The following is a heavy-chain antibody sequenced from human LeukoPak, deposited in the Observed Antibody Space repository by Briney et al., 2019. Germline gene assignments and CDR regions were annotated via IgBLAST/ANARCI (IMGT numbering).Heavy chain of an antibody. CDR2: INHSGST. Sequence: SETLSFTCTVSGGSISSSSYYWGWIRQPPGKGLEWIGEINHSGSTNYNPSLKSRVTISVDTSKNQFSLKLSSVTAADTAVYYCARSFRLVLWFGELWSGFDYWGQGTLVTVSS. D-gene: IGHD3-10*01. CDR1: GGSISSSSYY. CDR3: ARSFRLVLWFGELWSGFDY. V-gene: IGHV4-39*07. J-gene: IGHJ4*02.